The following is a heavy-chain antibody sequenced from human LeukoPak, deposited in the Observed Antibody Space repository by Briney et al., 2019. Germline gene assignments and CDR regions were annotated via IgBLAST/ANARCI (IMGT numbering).Heavy chain of an antibody. CDR1: GLNFSSYW. Sequence: GGSLRLSCAASGLNFSSYWMHWVRQAPGKGLVWVSRVNPDATVTTYTDSVRGRFTISRDNSKNMLYLEMNSLRIEDTSLYFCARVGHGSSWFDSWGQGTLITVSS. CDR3: ARVGHGSSWFDS. D-gene: IGHD6-13*01. J-gene: IGHJ5*01. V-gene: IGHV3-74*01. CDR2: VNPDATVT.